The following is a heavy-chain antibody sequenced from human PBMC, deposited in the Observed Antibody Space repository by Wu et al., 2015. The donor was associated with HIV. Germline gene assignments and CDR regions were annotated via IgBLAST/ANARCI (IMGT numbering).Heavy chain of an antibody. Sequence: QVQLVQSGAEVKKPGASVKVSCKASGYSFASTGLSWVREAPGQGLEWMGWISVDNGNAHYAQKFQGRVTMTTDTSSSTGYMELRRLRSDDTAIYYCARRNSSLVGTVYQYYGMDVWGQGTTVTVPS. CDR3: ARRNSSLVGTVYQYYGMDV. J-gene: IGHJ6*02. V-gene: IGHV1-18*01. CDR1: GYSFASTG. CDR2: ISVDNGNA. D-gene: IGHD6-13*01.